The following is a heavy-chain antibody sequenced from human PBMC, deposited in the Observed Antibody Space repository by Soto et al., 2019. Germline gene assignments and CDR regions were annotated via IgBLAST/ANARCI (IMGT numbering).Heavy chain of an antibody. J-gene: IGHJ6*02. V-gene: IGHV3-30*03. CDR1: GFTINRND. CDR2: MSFDGNHQ. D-gene: IGHD3-3*01. Sequence: QVHLVESGGGVVQPGGSLRLSCAASGFTINRNDMYWVRQAPGKGLEWVAVMSFDGNHQHYADSVKGRFTISRDNSKNTLSLEMNSLSRVDTAVYYCASCERFPRVGVDYYALDVWGQGTTVIVSS. CDR3: ASCERFPRVGVDYYALDV.